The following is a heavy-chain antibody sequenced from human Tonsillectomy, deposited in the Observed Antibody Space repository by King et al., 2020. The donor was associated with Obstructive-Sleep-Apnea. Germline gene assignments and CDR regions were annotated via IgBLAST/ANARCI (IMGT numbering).Heavy chain of an antibody. CDR3: TTADYGSGSSYYYGMDV. Sequence: VQLVESGGGLVKPGGSLRLSCAASGFTFSNAWMSWVRQAPGKGLEWVGRIKSKTDGGTTDYAAPVKDRFTIPRADSKNPLYLQMNSLKTEDTTVYFCTTADYGSGSSYYYGMDVWGHGTTVTVSS. J-gene: IGHJ6*02. CDR2: IKSKTDGGTT. D-gene: IGHD3-10*01. CDR1: GFTFSNAW. V-gene: IGHV3-15*01.